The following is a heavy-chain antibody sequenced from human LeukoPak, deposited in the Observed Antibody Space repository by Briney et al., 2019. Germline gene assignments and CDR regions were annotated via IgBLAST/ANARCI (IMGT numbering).Heavy chain of an antibody. Sequence: GGSLRLSCAASGFTFSSYGMHWVRQAPGKGLEWVAFIRYDGSNKYYADSVKGRFTISRDNSKNTLHLQMNSLRAEDTAVYYCAKGAGYCSSTSCSRGYFQHWGQGTLVTVSS. CDR3: AKGAGYCSSTSCSRGYFQH. CDR1: GFTFSSYG. J-gene: IGHJ1*01. V-gene: IGHV3-30*02. CDR2: IRYDGSNK. D-gene: IGHD2-2*01.